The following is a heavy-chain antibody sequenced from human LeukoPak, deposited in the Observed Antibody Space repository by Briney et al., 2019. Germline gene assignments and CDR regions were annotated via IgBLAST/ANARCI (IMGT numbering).Heavy chain of an antibody. Sequence: GASVKVSCKPSGYSFTGYYMHLVRQAPGQGLEWMGWINPNSGDTKYAQNFQDRVTMTWDTSVSTAYMELSSLTSDDTAVYYCASKGAGYCRSTTCQGAFDIWGQGSMVIVSS. D-gene: IGHD2-2*01. V-gene: IGHV1-2*02. CDR1: GYSFTGYY. J-gene: IGHJ3*02. CDR3: ASKGAGYCRSTTCQGAFDI. CDR2: INPNSGDT.